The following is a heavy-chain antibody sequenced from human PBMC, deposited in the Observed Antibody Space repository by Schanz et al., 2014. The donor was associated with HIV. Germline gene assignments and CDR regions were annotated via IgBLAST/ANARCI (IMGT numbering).Heavy chain of an antibody. J-gene: IGHJ4*02. CDR3: ASLYSHFFDN. CDR1: GGSISSADYS. Sequence: QLQLQESGSGLVKPSQTLSLTCAVSGGSISSADYSWSWIRLPPGKGLEWIGNIDHSGSTYYNPSLKSRVTFSIHMSKTQFSLKLPPVTAADTAVYYCASLYSHFFDNWGQGTLVTVSS. CDR2: IDHSGST. V-gene: IGHV4-30-2*01. D-gene: IGHD2-21*01.